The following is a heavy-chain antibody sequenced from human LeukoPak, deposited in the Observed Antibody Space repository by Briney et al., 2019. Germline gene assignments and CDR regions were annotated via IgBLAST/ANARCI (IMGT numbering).Heavy chain of an antibody. Sequence: GGSLRLSCAASGFTFSSYGMHWVRQAPGKGLEWVAFIRYDGSNKYYADSVKGRFTISRDNSKNTLYLQMNSLRAEDTAVYYCAKDYGSGSYSPVTPNFDYWGQGTLVTVSS. CDR3: AKDYGSGSYSPVTPNFDY. CDR2: IRYDGSNK. V-gene: IGHV3-30*02. CDR1: GFTFSSYG. J-gene: IGHJ4*02. D-gene: IGHD3-10*01.